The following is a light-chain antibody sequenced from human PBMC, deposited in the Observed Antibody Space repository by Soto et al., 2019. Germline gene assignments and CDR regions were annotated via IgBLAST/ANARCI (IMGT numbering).Light chain of an antibody. V-gene: IGLV2-14*01. Sequence: QSALTQPASVSGSPGQSITISCTGTSSDVGDYNYVFWYQQHPGKAPKLMIYDVSNRPSGVSNRFSGSKSGNTASLTISGLQAEDEADYYCSSYTSTSTLLYVFGTGTKVTVL. J-gene: IGLJ1*01. CDR1: SSDVGDYNY. CDR2: DVS. CDR3: SSYTSTSTLLYV.